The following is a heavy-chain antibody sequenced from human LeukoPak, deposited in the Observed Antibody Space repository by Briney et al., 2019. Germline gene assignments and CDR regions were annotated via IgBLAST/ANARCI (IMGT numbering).Heavy chain of an antibody. CDR3: ARAILSGYPDS. J-gene: IGHJ4*02. Sequence: PSETLSLTCTVSGGSISSYYWGWIRQPPGKGLEWIGSIYSSGSTYYNASLQSRVTISIETSKNQISLRLNSVTAADTAVYYCARAILSGYPDSWGQGTLVIVFS. CDR1: GGSISSYY. D-gene: IGHD3-3*01. CDR2: IYSSGST. V-gene: IGHV4-39*02.